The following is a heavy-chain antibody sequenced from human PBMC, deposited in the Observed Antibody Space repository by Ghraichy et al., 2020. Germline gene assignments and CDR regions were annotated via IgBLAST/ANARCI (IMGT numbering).Heavy chain of an antibody. D-gene: IGHD2-21*01. J-gene: IGHJ1*01. CDR1: GDSVSSNSGA. V-gene: IGHV6-1*01. CDR2: TYYRSKWYN. CDR3: ASGALCQNPH. Sequence: SQTLSLTCAISGDSVSSNSGAWNWIRQSPSRGLKWLGRTYYRSKWYNDYAVSVKSRITINPDTSKNQFSLQLNSVTPEDTAVYYCASGALCQNPHWGQGTLFTVSS.